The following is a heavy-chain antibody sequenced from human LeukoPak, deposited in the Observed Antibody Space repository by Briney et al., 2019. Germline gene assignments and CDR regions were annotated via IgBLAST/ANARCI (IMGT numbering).Heavy chain of an antibody. D-gene: IGHD3-10*01. V-gene: IGHV1-3*01. CDR3: ARAPITMVRGSWFDP. Sequence: GASVKVSCKASGYTFTSYAMHWVRQAPGQRLEWMGWINAGNGKIKYSQNFQGRVTLTRDTSASTAYMELSSLRSEDTAVYYCARAPITMVRGSWFDPWGQGTLVTVSS. CDR1: GYTFTSYA. J-gene: IGHJ5*02. CDR2: INAGNGKI.